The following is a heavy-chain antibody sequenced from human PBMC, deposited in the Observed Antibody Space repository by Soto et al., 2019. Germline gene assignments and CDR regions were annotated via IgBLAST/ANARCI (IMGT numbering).Heavy chain of an antibody. Sequence: ASVKVSCKVSGSRFSNYVISWVRQAPAHGLEWLGRIIPIFNSTKYAQSFQGRVTITADKSTSTASLELSSLRSDDTAVYYCAREGRGKKAGYNGLVSLGYWGQGTLVTVS. CDR3: AREGRGKKAGYNGLVSLGY. CDR2: IIPIFNST. J-gene: IGHJ4*02. V-gene: IGHV1-69*06. D-gene: IGHD2-2*02. CDR1: GSRFSNYV.